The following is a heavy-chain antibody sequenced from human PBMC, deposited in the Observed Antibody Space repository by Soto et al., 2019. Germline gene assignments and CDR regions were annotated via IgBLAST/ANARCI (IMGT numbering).Heavy chain of an antibody. Sequence: ASETLSLTCTVSGGSISSYYWSWIRQPPGKGLEWIGYIYYSGSTNYNPSLKSRVTISVDTSKNQFSLKLSSVTAADTAVYYCARDDGSGPFGNWGQGTLVTVSS. CDR1: GGSISSYY. D-gene: IGHD3-10*01. V-gene: IGHV4-59*01. CDR2: IYYSGST. J-gene: IGHJ4*02. CDR3: ARDDGSGPFGN.